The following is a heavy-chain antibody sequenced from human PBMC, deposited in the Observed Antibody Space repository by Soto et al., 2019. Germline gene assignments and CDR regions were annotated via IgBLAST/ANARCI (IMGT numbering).Heavy chain of an antibody. CDR2: IIPIFGTA. CDR1: GGTFSSXA. D-gene: IGHD1-7*01. Sequence: AVKVSCKASGGTFSSXAISWVRQAPGQGLEGMGGIIPIFGTANYAQKFQGRVTITADESTSTAYMELSSLRSEDTAVYYCARDRXKWYYGQSYYYKYGMDVWGQGTTVTVSS. J-gene: IGHJ6*02. CDR3: ARDRXKWYYGQSYYYKYGMDV. V-gene: IGHV1-69*13.